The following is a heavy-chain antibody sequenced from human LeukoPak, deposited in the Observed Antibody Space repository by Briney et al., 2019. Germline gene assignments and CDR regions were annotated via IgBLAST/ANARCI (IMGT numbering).Heavy chain of an antibody. CDR1: GYTFTSYY. CDR2: INPSGGST. V-gene: IGHV1-46*01. D-gene: IGHD3-3*01. CDR3: ARDLHFGVVPDLY. Sequence: GASVKVSCKASGYTFTSYYMHWVRQAPGQGLEWMGIINPSGGSTSYAQKFQGRVTMTRDTSTSTAYMELRSLRSDDTAVYYCARDLHFGVVPDLYWGQGTLVTVSS. J-gene: IGHJ4*02.